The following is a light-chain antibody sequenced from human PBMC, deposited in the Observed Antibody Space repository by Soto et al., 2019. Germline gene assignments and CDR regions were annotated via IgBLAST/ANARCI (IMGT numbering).Light chain of an antibody. CDR1: QSVLYSSNNKNY. Sequence: DIVMTQSPDSLAVSLGERATINCKSSQSVLYSSNNKNYLAWYQQKPGQPPKLLIYWASTRESGVPDRFSGSGSGTEFALTISSLQAEDVAVYYCQQYYGTPPTFGRGTMVEIK. CDR3: QQYYGTPPT. CDR2: WAS. J-gene: IGKJ1*01. V-gene: IGKV4-1*01.